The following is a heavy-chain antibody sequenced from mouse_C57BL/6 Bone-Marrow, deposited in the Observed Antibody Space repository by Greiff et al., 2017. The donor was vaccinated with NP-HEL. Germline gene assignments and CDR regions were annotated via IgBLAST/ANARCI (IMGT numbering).Heavy chain of an antibody. CDR1: GFSLTSYA. Sequence: VQLQQSGPGLVAPSQSLSITCTVSGFSLTSYAISWVRQPPGKGLEWLGVIWTGGGTNYNSALKSRLSISKDNSKSQVFLKMNSLQTDDTARYYCARKTPTMVVAPYYAMDYWGQGTSVTVSS. CDR3: ARKTPTMVVAPYYAMDY. D-gene: IGHD1-1*01. V-gene: IGHV2-9-1*01. J-gene: IGHJ4*01. CDR2: IWTGGGT.